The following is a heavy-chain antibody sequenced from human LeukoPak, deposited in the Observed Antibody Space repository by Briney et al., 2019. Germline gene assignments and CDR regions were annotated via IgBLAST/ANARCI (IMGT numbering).Heavy chain of an antibody. CDR3: ARDRGRYTSGWYFDY. Sequence: PGGSLRLSCAASGFTLSDYYMSWIRQAPGKGLEWISYISSTGIYTNYADSVKGRFTISRDNAKNSLYLQMNSLRAEDTAVYYCARDRGRYTSGWYFDYWGQGTLVTVSS. D-gene: IGHD6-19*01. CDR1: GFTLSDYY. V-gene: IGHV3-11*06. CDR2: ISSTGIYT. J-gene: IGHJ4*02.